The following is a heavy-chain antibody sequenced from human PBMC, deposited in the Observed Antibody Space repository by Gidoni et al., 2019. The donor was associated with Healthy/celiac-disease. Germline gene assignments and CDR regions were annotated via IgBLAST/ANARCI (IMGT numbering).Heavy chain of an antibody. CDR2: ISSSGSTI. CDR1: GFTFSSYE. J-gene: IGHJ4*02. CDR3: ARFPDITDFFDY. D-gene: IGHD5-12*01. V-gene: IGHV3-48*03. Sequence: EVQLVESGRGLVQPGGSLRLSCAASGFTFSSYEMNWVRQAPGKGLEWVSYISSSGSTIYYADSVKGRFTISRDNAKNSLYLQMNSLRAEDTAVYYCARFPDITDFFDYWGQGTLVTVSS.